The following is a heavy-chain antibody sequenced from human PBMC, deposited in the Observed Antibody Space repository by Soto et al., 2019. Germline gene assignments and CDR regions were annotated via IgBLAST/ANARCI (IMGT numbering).Heavy chain of an antibody. CDR2: IYPGDSDT. J-gene: IGHJ6*02. CDR1: GYSFTSYW. CDR3: ARHSYYDILTGYVTAPYYYGMDV. D-gene: IGHD3-9*01. V-gene: IGHV5-51*01. Sequence: GDSLKNSCKGSGYSFTSYWIGWVRQMPGKGLEWMGIIYPGDSDTRDSPSFQGQVTISADKSISTAYLQWSSLKASDTAMYYCARHSYYDILTGYVTAPYYYGMDVWGQGTTVTGSS.